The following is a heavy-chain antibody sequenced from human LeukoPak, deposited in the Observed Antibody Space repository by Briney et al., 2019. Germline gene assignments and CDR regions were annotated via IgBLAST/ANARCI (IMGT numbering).Heavy chain of an antibody. CDR2: IDYSGRT. Sequence: SETLSLTCTVSGGSISGTSYSWGWIRQPPGKGLEWVGSIDYSGRTHYNPSLKSRVTISEDTSNNHLSLKLNSVTAADTAVYFCARQYNWFDPWGQGTLVTVSS. CDR1: GGSISGTSYS. CDR3: ARQYNWFDP. V-gene: IGHV4-39*02. D-gene: IGHD6-19*01. J-gene: IGHJ5*02.